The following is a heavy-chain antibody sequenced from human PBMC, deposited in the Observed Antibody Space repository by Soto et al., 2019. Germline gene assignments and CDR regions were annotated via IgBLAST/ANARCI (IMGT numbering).Heavy chain of an antibody. CDR1: GLTFSSEW. J-gene: IGHJ4*01. V-gene: IGHV3-7*02. CDR3: MTGYGY. Sequence: GSLRLSCIASGLTFSSEWMNWVRQAPGKGLEWVANISPEGSGKHYVDSMKGRFAISRDNPKNSVYLLMNSLSVDDTALYYCMTGYGYWGLGTLDTVSS. CDR2: ISPEGSGK. D-gene: IGHD3-9*01.